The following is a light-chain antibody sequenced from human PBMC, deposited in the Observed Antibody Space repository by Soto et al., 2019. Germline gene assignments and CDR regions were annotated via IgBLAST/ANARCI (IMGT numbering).Light chain of an antibody. CDR1: QSVTSNY. CDR2: GAS. J-gene: IGKJ1*01. V-gene: IGKV3-20*01. Sequence: EIVLTQSPGTLSLSPGERAPLSCRASQSVTSNYLAWYQQKPGQAPRLLIYGASNRATGIPDRFSGSGSGTDFTLTISRLEPEDFAVYYCQQYGSSGTFGQGTKVDIK. CDR3: QQYGSSGT.